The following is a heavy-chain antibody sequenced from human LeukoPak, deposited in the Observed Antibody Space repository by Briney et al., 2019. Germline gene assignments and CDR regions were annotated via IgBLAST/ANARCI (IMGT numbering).Heavy chain of an antibody. Sequence: GTSLRLSCEASGFTFSHFGMHWVRQAPGKGLEWVAVIWSDATNQYYADSVKGRFTISRDNFKRTVSLDMNSLRVEDTAVYYRAKDAQRGFDYSNSLEHWGQGSLVIVSS. CDR2: IWSDATNQ. V-gene: IGHV3-33*06. CDR3: AKDAQRGFDYSNSLEH. J-gene: IGHJ5*02. D-gene: IGHD4-11*01. CDR1: GFTFSHFG.